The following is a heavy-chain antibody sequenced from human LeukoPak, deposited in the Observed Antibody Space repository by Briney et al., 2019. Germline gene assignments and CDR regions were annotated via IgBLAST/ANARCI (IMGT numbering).Heavy chain of an antibody. D-gene: IGHD6-13*01. V-gene: IGHV4-61*02. Sequence: SQTLSLTCTVSGGSISSGSYYWSWIRQPAGKGLEWIGRIYTSGSTNYNPSLKSRVTISVDTSKNQFSLKLSSVTAADTAVYYCARVGPGSAAPDYWGQGTLVTVSS. CDR1: GGSISSGSYY. J-gene: IGHJ4*02. CDR2: IYTSGST. CDR3: ARVGPGSAAPDY.